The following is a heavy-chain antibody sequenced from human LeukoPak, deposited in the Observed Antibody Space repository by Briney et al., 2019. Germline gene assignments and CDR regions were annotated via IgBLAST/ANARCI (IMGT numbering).Heavy chain of an antibody. J-gene: IGHJ4*02. Sequence: PGGSLRLSCAASGFTFSSYSMNWVRQAPGKGLEWVSYISSSSSTIYYADSVKGRFTISRDNAKNSLYLQMNSLRAEDTAVYYCARTYYDFWSGYYTGFGFDYWGQGTLVTVSS. D-gene: IGHD3-3*01. CDR3: ARTYYDFWSGYYTGFGFDY. V-gene: IGHV3-48*01. CDR2: ISSSSSTI. CDR1: GFTFSSYS.